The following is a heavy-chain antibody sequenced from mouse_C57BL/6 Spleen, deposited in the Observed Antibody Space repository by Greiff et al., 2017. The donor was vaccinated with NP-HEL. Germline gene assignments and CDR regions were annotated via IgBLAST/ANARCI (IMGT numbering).Heavy chain of an antibody. V-gene: IGHV1-59*01. CDR3: ARPITTVVGYFDY. CDR1: GYTFTSYW. Sequence: QVQLQQPGAELVRPGTSVKLSCKASGYTFTSYWMHWVKQRPGQGLEWIGVIDPSDSYTNYNQKFKGKATLTVDTSSSTAYMQLCSLTSGDSAVYYCARPITTVVGYFDYWGQGTTLTVSS. J-gene: IGHJ2*01. CDR2: IDPSDSYT. D-gene: IGHD1-1*01.